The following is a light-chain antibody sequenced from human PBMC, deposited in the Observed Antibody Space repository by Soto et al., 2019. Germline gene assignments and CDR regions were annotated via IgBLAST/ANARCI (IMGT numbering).Light chain of an antibody. V-gene: IGLV2-14*01. CDR1: DTDIGRHNY. Sequence: QSALTQPASVSGSPGQSVTISCTGIDTDIGRHNYVSWYQQYPDKAPILIIFEVTNRPSGVSDRYSGSKSSNTASLTISDLQSEDEAEYHCASYRTSFNLVFGGGTKLTVL. J-gene: IGLJ2*01. CDR3: ASYRTSFNLV. CDR2: EVT.